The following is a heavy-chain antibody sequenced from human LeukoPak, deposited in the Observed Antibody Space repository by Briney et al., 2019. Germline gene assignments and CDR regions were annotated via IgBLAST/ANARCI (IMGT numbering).Heavy chain of an antibody. CDR3: ARDPLDNYDILTGYYTPTFDY. J-gene: IGHJ4*02. Sequence: GASVRVSCKASGYTFTSYAMHWVRQAPGQRLEGMGWINAGNGNTKYSKTCQGRVTITRDTSASTAYMELSSLRSEDTAVYYCARDPLDNYDILTGYYTPTFDYWGQGTLVTVSS. D-gene: IGHD3-9*01. CDR1: GYTFTSYA. CDR2: INAGNGNT. V-gene: IGHV1-3*01.